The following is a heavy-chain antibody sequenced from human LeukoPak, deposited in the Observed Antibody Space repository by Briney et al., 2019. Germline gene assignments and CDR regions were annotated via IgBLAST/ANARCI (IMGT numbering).Heavy chain of an antibody. V-gene: IGHV5-51*01. CDR3: AIAYYDILTGFDDYFDY. D-gene: IGHD3-9*01. J-gene: IGHJ4*02. CDR2: IYPGDSDT. CDR1: GYSFTSYW. Sequence: GESLQISCKGSGYSFTSYWIGWVRQMPGKGLEWMGIIYPGDSDTRYSPSFQGQVTISADKSISTAYLQWSSLKASDTAMYYCAIAYYDILTGFDDYFDYWGQGTLVTVSS.